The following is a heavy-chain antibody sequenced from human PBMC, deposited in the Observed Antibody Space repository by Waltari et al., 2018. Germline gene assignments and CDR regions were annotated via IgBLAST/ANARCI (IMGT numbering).Heavy chain of an antibody. CDR3: AKAPIGTGTTILDY. V-gene: IGHV3-9*01. Sequence: EVQLVESGGGLVQPGRSLRLSCAASGFTFDDYAMHWVRQAPGKVLEWVSGSSWNSGSIGYAYDVKGRLTISRDNAKNALYLQMNSLRAEDTALYYCAKAPIGTGTTILDYWGQETLVTVSS. CDR2: SSWNSGSI. D-gene: IGHD1-7*01. CDR1: GFTFDDYA. J-gene: IGHJ4*02.